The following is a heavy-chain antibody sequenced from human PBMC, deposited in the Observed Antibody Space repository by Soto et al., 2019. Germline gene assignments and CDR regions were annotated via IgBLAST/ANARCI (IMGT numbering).Heavy chain of an antibody. CDR3: VTDSTEYRSPFYFDY. V-gene: IGHV3-64D*06. Sequence: GGSLRLSCSASGFTFSSYAMHLVRQSPGKGLEYVSAISSNGDSTNYADPVKGRFTISRDNSKNTLYLQMSSLRAEDTAVYYCVTDSTEYRSPFYFDYWGQGILFTVSS. CDR2: ISSNGDST. CDR1: GFTFSSYA. D-gene: IGHD6-6*01. J-gene: IGHJ4*02.